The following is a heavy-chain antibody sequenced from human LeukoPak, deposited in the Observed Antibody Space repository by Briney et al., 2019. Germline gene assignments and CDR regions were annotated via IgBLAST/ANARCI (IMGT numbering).Heavy chain of an antibody. CDR1: GFTFSNYA. V-gene: IGHV3-53*01. Sequence: GGSLRLSCEASGFTFSNYAMSWVRQAPGKGLEWVSVIYSGGSTYYADSVKGRFTISRDNSKNTLYLQMNSLRAEDTAVYYCARDGYSYGTNFDYWGQGTLVTVSS. CDR3: ARDGYSYGTNFDY. J-gene: IGHJ4*02. CDR2: IYSGGST. D-gene: IGHD5-18*01.